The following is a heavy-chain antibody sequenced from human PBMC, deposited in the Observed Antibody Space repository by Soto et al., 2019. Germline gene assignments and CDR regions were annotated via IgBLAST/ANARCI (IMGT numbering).Heavy chain of an antibody. D-gene: IGHD2-21*01. V-gene: IGHV1-69*02. CDR1: GGTFSTYS. CDR2: IIPVLGVR. Sequence: QVQLVQSGAEVKKPGSSVKVSCKDSGGTFSTYSMFWVRQAPGQGLEWMGRIIPVLGVRNYAQRFQDRVTSTADKSTATVHMELSSLRSEDTALYYCTIGSWSGEVFDIWGQGTMVTVSS. J-gene: IGHJ3*02. CDR3: TIGSWSGEVFDI.